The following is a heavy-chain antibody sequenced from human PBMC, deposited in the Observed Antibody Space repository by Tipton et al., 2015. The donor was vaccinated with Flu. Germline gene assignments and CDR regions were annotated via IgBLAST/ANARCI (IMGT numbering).Heavy chain of an antibody. D-gene: IGHD6-19*01. CDR1: GFTFSRHA. Sequence: GSLRLSCAASGFTFSRHAMSWVRQAPGKGLEWVSGISAGGGTKYVADSVKGRFTISRDNSKNTLSLQMNSLRAEDTAVYYCTKVIPELVAGLDYWGQGTLVTVSS. CDR3: TKVIPELVAGLDY. V-gene: IGHV3-23*01. CDR2: ISAGGGTK. J-gene: IGHJ4*02.